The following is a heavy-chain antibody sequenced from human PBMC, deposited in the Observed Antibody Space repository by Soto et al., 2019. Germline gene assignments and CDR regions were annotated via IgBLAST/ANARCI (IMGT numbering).Heavy chain of an antibody. J-gene: IGHJ4*02. CDR1: GGSISSGDYY. D-gene: IGHD3-10*01. Sequence: QVQLQESGPGLVKPSQTLSLTCTVSGGSISSGDYYWSWIRQPPGKCLEWIGYIYYSGSTYYNPSHKSGVTISVDTSKNQFSLKLSYVTAADTAVYYCARGRRMGYYGSGSDDFDYWGQGTLVTVSS. CDR2: IYYSGST. V-gene: IGHV4-30-4*01. CDR3: ARGRRMGYYGSGSDDFDY.